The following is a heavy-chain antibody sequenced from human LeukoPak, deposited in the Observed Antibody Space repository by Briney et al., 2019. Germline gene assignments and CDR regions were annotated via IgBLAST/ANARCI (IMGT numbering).Heavy chain of an antibody. V-gene: IGHV1-69*13. CDR1: GGTFISYA. CDR2: IIPIFGTA. D-gene: IGHD2-15*01. J-gene: IGHJ5*02. CDR3: ARSGCSGGSCYSVWFDP. Sequence: GASVKVSCKASGGTFISYAISWVRQAPGQGLEWMGGIIPIFGTANYAQKFQGRVTITADESTSTAYMELSSLRSEDTAVYYCARSGCSGGSCYSVWFDPWGQGTLVTVSS.